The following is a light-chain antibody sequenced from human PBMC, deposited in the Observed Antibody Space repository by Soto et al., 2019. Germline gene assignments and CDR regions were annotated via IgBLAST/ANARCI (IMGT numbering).Light chain of an antibody. J-gene: IGLJ2*01. CDR2: DVS. CDR3: SSYTGVSTLV. V-gene: IGLV2-14*01. CDR1: SSDVGGYDY. Sequence: QSALTQPASVSGSPGQSITISCTGTSSDVGGYDYVSWYQQHPGKAPKLMIYDVSNRPSGVSNRFSGSKSGNTASLTISGLQAEDEGDYYCSSYTGVSTLVFGGGTKLTVL.